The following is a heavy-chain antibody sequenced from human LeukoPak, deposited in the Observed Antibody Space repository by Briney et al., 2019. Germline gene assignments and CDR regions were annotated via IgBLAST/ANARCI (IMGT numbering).Heavy chain of an antibody. CDR2: INHSGST. J-gene: IGHJ6*04. V-gene: IGHV4-34*01. CDR1: GGSFSGYY. CDR3: ARARRSSGWYYYGMDV. Sequence: LSETLSLTCAVYGGSFSGYYWSWIRQPPGKGLEWIGEINHSGSTNYNPSLKSRVTISVDTSKNQFSLKLSSVTAADTAVYYCARARRSSGWYYYGMDVWGKGTTVTVSS. D-gene: IGHD6-19*01.